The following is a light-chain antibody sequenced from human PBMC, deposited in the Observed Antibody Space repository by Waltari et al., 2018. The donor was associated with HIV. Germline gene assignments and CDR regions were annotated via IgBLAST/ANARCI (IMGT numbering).Light chain of an antibody. V-gene: IGKV3-11*01. CDR2: DAS. Sequence: EIVLTQSPATLSLSPGDRATLSCRSSQGVRSYLAWYQQKPGQAPSLRIYDASYRATGTTAGFMGSGSVTDFTHTICSLEPEDFAVYYCQLRSNWPPGVVYTFGQGTKLEIK. CDR1: QGVRSY. J-gene: IGKJ2*01. CDR3: QLRSNWPPGVVYT.